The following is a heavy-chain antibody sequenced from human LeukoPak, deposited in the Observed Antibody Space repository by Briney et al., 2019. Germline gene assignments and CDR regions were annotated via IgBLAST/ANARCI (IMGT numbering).Heavy chain of an antibody. CDR3: ARDLDGYRSGNGA. J-gene: IGHJ5*02. V-gene: IGHV3-11*06. Sequence: PGGSLRLFCAASGFTFSDYYMTWIRQAPGKGLELLSYISSSSSSTDYADSVKGRFTISRDNAKNTLYLQMNSLRAEDTAVYYCARDLDGYRSGNGAWGQGTLVTVSS. CDR2: ISSSSSST. D-gene: IGHD5-12*01. CDR1: GFTFSDYY.